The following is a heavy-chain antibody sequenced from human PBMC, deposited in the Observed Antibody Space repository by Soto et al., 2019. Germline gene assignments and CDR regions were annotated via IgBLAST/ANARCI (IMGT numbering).Heavy chain of an antibody. Sequence: PXESLKISFKGSGYSFTSYWINWVRQIPGKGLEWMGIIYPGDSDTRYSPSFQGQVTISADKSISTAYLQWRSLKASDTAMYYCARHHGSPGSYFGMDVWGQGTTVTVSS. CDR1: GYSFTSYW. D-gene: IGHD6-13*01. CDR2: IYPGDSDT. J-gene: IGHJ6*02. V-gene: IGHV5-51*01. CDR3: ARHHGSPGSYFGMDV.